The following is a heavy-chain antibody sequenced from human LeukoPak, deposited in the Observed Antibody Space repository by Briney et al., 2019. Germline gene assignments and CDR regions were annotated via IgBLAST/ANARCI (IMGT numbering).Heavy chain of an antibody. Sequence: SQTLSLTCAISGDSVSSNSAAWNWIRQSPSRGLEWLGRTYYRSKWYNDYAVSVKSRITINPDTSKNQFSLQLNSVTPEDTAVYYCARDREPNSGSYYLFDAFDIWGQGTMVTVSS. CDR2: TYYRSKWYN. CDR3: ARDREPNSGSYYLFDAFDI. D-gene: IGHD1-26*01. CDR1: GDSVSSNSAA. J-gene: IGHJ3*02. V-gene: IGHV6-1*01.